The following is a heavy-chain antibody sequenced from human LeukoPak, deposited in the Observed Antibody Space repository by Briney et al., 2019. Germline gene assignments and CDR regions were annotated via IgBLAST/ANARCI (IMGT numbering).Heavy chain of an antibody. D-gene: IGHD4-23*01. CDR2: IYYSGST. CDR1: GGSFSNYY. J-gene: IGHJ4*02. V-gene: IGHV4-59*08. CDR3: ARITEPTTYGCNNYYYFDY. Sequence: SETLSLTCTVSGGSFSNYYWSWIRQPPGKGLEWIGYIYYSGSTNYNPSLKSRVTISVDTSKNQFSLKLSSVTAADTAMYYCARITEPTTYGCNNYYYFDYWAQETLVTVPS.